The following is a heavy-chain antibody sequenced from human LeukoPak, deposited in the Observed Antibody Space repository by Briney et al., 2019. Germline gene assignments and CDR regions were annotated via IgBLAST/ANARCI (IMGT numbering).Heavy chain of an antibody. Sequence: GGSLRLSCAASGFTFSSYWMSWFRQAPGKGLEWVANIKQDGSEKYYVDSVKGRFTISRDNAKNSLYLQMNSLRAEDTAVYYCARVRRYDSSVWNAFDIWGQGTMVTVSS. CDR1: GFTFSSYW. CDR2: IKQDGSEK. J-gene: IGHJ3*02. CDR3: ARVRRYDSSVWNAFDI. D-gene: IGHD3-22*01. V-gene: IGHV3-7*01.